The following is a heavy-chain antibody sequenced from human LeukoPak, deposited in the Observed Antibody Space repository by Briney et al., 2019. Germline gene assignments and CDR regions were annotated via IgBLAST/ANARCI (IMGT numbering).Heavy chain of an antibody. Sequence: GGSLRLSCAASGFTFSSYAMSWVRQAPGKGLEWVSAISGSGGSTYYADSVKGRFTISRDNSKNTLYLQMNSLRAEDTAVYYCAKDMGLELATSYYYYMDVWGKGTTVTVSS. J-gene: IGHJ6*03. CDR3: AKDMGLELATSYYYYMDV. D-gene: IGHD1-7*01. V-gene: IGHV3-23*01. CDR1: GFTFSSYA. CDR2: ISGSGGST.